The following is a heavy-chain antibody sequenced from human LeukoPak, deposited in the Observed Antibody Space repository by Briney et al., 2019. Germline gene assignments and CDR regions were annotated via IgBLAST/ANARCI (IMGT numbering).Heavy chain of an antibody. V-gene: IGHV1-2*02. Sequence: ASVKVSCKASGYTFTGYYMHWVRQAPGQGLEWMGWINPNSGGTDYAQKFQGRVTMTRDTSISTAYMELSRLRSDDTAVYYCATLGWELLISLDYWGQGTLVTVSS. CDR2: INPNSGGT. CDR1: GYTFTGYY. J-gene: IGHJ4*02. CDR3: ATLGWELLISLDY. D-gene: IGHD1-26*01.